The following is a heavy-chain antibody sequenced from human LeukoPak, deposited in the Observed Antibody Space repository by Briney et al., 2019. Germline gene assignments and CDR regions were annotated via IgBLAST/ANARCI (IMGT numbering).Heavy chain of an antibody. J-gene: IGHJ4*02. Sequence: PSETLSLTCTVSGGSISSYYWSWLRQPPGKGLEWIAYRHHSGSSNYNPSLESRVTVSVDTSNNQFSLRVTSVTAADTAVYYCASVVGSGWNYFDSWGQGTLVTVSS. D-gene: IGHD6-19*01. V-gene: IGHV4-59*01. CDR3: ASVVGSGWNYFDS. CDR2: RHHSGSS. CDR1: GGSISSYY.